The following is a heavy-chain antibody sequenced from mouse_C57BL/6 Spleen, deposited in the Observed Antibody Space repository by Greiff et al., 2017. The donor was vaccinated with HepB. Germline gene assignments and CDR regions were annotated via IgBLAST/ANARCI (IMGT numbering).Heavy chain of an antibody. CDR1: GYTFTSYW. J-gene: IGHJ3*01. V-gene: IGHV1-55*01. CDR2: IYPGSGST. CDR3: ARRDYGRSYEFAD. Sequence: QVQLQQPGAELVKPGASVKMSCKASGYTFTSYWITWVKQRPGQGLEWIGDIYPGSGSTNYNEKFKSKATLTVDTSSSTAYMQLSSLTSEDSAVYYCARRDYGRSYEFADWGQGTLVTVSA. D-gene: IGHD1-1*01.